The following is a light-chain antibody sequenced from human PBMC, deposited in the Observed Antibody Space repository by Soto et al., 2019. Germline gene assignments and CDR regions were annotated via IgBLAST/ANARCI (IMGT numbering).Light chain of an antibody. CDR3: QHYNSYSEA. J-gene: IGKJ1*01. V-gene: IGKV1-5*01. Sequence: DIQMTQSPSSLSAAAGDRVTITCRAARDVSRWLAWYQHRPGEAPKLLIYLASTIHSGIPSRFRGSGSGTEFTLTISSLQPDDFATYYCQHYNSYSEAFGQGTKVDIK. CDR1: RDVSRW. CDR2: LAS.